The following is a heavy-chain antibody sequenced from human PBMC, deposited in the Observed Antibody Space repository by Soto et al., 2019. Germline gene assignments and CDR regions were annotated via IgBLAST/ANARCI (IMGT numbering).Heavy chain of an antibody. CDR3: AREATTIFGVVKVSGNWFDS. J-gene: IGHJ5*01. CDR1: GDAISSGGNY. Sequence: PSETLSLTCTVSGDAISSGGNYWSWIRQRPGKGLEWIGFIYHSGTTQYNPSLKSRLTISVDTSKNQFSLKLTSVTAADTALYYCAREATTIFGVVKVSGNWFDSWGQGTLVTVS. D-gene: IGHD3-3*01. V-gene: IGHV4-31*03. CDR2: IYHSGTT.